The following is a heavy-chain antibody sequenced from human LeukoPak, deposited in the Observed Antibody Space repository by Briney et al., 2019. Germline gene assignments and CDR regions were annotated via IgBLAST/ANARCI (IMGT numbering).Heavy chain of an antibody. CDR2: ISSGSGYI. D-gene: IGHD1-26*01. J-gene: IGHJ4*02. Sequence: GSLRLSFAASGFTFSTYSMNWVRQAPGKGLEWVSSISSGSGYIYYADSVKGRFTISRDNAKNSLYLQMNSLRAEDTDVYYCARDSGSYYAFDYWGQGTLVTVSS. CDR1: GFTFSTYS. CDR3: ARDSGSYYAFDY. V-gene: IGHV3-21*01.